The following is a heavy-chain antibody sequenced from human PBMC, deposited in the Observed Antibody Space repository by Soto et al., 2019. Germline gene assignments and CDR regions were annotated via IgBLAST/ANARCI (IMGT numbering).Heavy chain of an antibody. Sequence: ASVKVSCKASGGTFSSYAISWVRQAPGQGLEWMGGIIPIFGTANYAQKFQGRVTITADESTSTAYMGLSSLRSEDTAVYYCARVGLNDYGLDVWGQGTTVTVSS. CDR2: IIPIFGTA. J-gene: IGHJ6*02. V-gene: IGHV1-69*13. CDR3: ARVGLNDYGLDV. CDR1: GGTFSSYA.